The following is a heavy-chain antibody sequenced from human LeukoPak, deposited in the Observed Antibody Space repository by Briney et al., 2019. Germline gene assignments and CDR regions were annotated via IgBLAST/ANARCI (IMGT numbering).Heavy chain of an antibody. CDR1: GGSISSYY. V-gene: IGHV4-59*01. J-gene: IGHJ4*02. CDR2: IYYSVSS. CDR3: ARGSGGDGSGSL. Sequence: SETLSLTCTVSGGSISSYYWSWIRQPPGKGLEWIGYIYYSVSSDYNPSLKSRVTMSVDMSTNQISLKLSSVTAADTAVYYCARGSGGDGSGSLWGQGTLVTVSS. D-gene: IGHD3-10*01.